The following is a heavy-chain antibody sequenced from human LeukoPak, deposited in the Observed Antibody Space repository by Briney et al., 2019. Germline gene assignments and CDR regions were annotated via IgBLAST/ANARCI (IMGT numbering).Heavy chain of an antibody. CDR1: GASISSSNYY. Sequence: PSETLSLTCAVSGASISSSNYYWGWVRQSPGKGLEWIGNIYSSGNTYYNASLKSRVTISVDTSKNQFSLKLSSVTAADTAVYYCARGPEVGATATYFDYWGQGTLVTASS. D-gene: IGHD1-26*01. J-gene: IGHJ4*02. CDR3: ARGPEVGATATYFDY. CDR2: IYSSGNT. V-gene: IGHV4-39*07.